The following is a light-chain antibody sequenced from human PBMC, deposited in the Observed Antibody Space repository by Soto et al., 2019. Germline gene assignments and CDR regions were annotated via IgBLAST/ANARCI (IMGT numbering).Light chain of an antibody. Sequence: DTLMTQSPDTLSASPGEGATLSCRASLSVSSSLAWYQQNPGQAPRLLISGTSTRAPGIPARFSGSGSGTECTVTISSRQSEDFAVYDCQQYNKWPATVGQGNKEELK. J-gene: IGKJ1*01. V-gene: IGKV3-15*01. CDR3: QQYNKWPAT. CDR2: GTS. CDR1: LSVSSS.